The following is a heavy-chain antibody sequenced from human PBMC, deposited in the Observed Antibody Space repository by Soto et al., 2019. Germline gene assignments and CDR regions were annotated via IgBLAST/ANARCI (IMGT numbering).Heavy chain of an antibody. CDR2: MHYRAIP. D-gene: IGHD2-15*01. V-gene: IGHV4-30-4*01. J-gene: IGHJ4*02. Sequence: QVQLQESGPGLVKPSQTLSLTCTVSGGSISSGDYYWSWLRQPPGKGLEWIGYMHYRAIPYYNPSLKSRVSISVDTSKNECSLNMASLTAADTAVYFCARAVGILYHYFASWGEESLVSVSS. CDR1: GGSISSGDYY. CDR3: ARAVGILYHYFAS.